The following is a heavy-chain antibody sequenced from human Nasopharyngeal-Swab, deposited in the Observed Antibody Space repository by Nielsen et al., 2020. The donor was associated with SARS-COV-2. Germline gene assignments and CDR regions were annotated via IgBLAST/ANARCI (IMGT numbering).Heavy chain of an antibody. CDR3: ARAARYSSTWSLPYDAFDI. D-gene: IGHD6-13*01. J-gene: IGHJ3*02. Sequence: WIRQPPGKGLEWIGSIYYSGSTYYNPSLKSRVTISVDTSKNQFSLKLSSVTAADTAVYYCARAARYSSTWSLPYDAFDIWGQGTMVTVSS. V-gene: IGHV4-39*07. CDR2: IYYSGST.